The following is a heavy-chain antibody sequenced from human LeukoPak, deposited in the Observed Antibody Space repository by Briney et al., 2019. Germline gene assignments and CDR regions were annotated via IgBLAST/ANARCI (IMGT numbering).Heavy chain of an antibody. CDR3: ARDPGGYCSSTSCYAASGDAFDI. J-gene: IGHJ3*02. CDR1: GGTFSSYT. CDR2: IIPILGTA. Sequence: ASVKVSCKASGGTFSSYTISWVRQAPGQGLEWMGRIIPILGTANYAQKFQGRVTITADESTSTAYMELSSLRSEDTAVYYCARDPGGYCSSTSCYAASGDAFDIWGQGTMVTVSS. V-gene: IGHV1-69*08. D-gene: IGHD2-2*01.